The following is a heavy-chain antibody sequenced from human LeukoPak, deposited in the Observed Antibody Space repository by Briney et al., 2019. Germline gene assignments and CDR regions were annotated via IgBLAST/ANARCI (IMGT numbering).Heavy chain of an antibody. D-gene: IGHD1-14*01. CDR2: IQPSDSDT. CDR3: ARRGFNHQEEFDY. Sequence: GESLKISCKGFGYSFTDYWIGWVRQMPGKGLEWMGIIQPSDSDTRYSPSFQGQVTISADKSISTAYLQWSSLKASDTAMYYCARRGFNHQEEFDYWGQGTLVTVSS. J-gene: IGHJ4*02. CDR1: GYSFTDYW. V-gene: IGHV5-51*01.